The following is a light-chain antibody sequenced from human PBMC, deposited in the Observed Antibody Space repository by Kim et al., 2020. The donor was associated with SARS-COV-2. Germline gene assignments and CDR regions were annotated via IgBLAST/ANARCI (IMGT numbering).Light chain of an antibody. CDR3: SALDSSLSPV. V-gene: IGLV10-54*02. CDR2: RNN. J-gene: IGLJ3*02. CDR1: SNIVGNQG. Sequence: LTQPPSVSKGLRQTATLTCTGNSNIVGNQGAAWLQQHQGHPPKLLSYRNNNRPSGISERFSASRSGNTASLTITGLQPEDEADYYCSALDSSLSPVF.